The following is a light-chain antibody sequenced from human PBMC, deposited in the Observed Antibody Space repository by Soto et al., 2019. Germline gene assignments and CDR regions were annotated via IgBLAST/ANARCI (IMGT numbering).Light chain of an antibody. Sequence: EIVMTQSPGTLSVSPGGRATLSCRASQSVGNNLAWYQQKPGQAPRLLIYDASSRATGISARFTGSGSGTDFTLIVDSLQSEDFAVYFCQQYSHWPLTFGGGTKVDIK. V-gene: IGKV3-15*01. CDR2: DAS. J-gene: IGKJ4*01. CDR3: QQYSHWPLT. CDR1: QSVGNN.